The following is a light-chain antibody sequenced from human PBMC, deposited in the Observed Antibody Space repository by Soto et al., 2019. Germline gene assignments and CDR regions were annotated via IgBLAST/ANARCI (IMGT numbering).Light chain of an antibody. CDR3: QQSYSTPQGT. J-gene: IGKJ1*01. CDR1: QSISSY. CDR2: AAS. V-gene: IGKV1-39*01. Sequence: DIQMTQSPSSLSASVGDRVTITCRASQSISSYLNWYQQKPGKAPKLLIYAASSLQSGVPSRFSGSGSGKDFTLNISSLQPEDFATYYCQQSYSTPQGTFGQGTKVEIK.